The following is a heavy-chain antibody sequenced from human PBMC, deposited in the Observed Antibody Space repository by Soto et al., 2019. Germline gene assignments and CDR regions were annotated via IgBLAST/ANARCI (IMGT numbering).Heavy chain of an antibody. D-gene: IGHD3-16*01. J-gene: IGHJ4*02. V-gene: IGHV4-61*01. CDR1: GGSVSSGSHY. CDR2: IYYSGGT. CDR3: ARGRGYYDSTDFDY. Sequence: SETLSLTCTVSGGSVSSGSHYWSWIRQPPGKGLEWIGYIYYSGGTNYKPSLRSRVTISVDTSKNQYSLKVTSVTSADTAVYYCARGRGYYDSTDFDYWGQGIPVTVSS.